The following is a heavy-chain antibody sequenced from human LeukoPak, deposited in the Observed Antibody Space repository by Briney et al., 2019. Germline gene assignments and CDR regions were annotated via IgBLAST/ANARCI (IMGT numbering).Heavy chain of an antibody. Sequence: ASVKVSCKASGYTFTSYYMHWVRQAPGQGLEWMGIINPSGGSTSYAQKFQGRVTMTRDTSTSTVYMELSSLKSEDTAVYYCARARGSYDFDYWGQGTLVTVSS. CDR1: GYTFTSYY. D-gene: IGHD1-26*01. V-gene: IGHV1-46*01. CDR3: ARARGSYDFDY. J-gene: IGHJ4*02. CDR2: INPSGGST.